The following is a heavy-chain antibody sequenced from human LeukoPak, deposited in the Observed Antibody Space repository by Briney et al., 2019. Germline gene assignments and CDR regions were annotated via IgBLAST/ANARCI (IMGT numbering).Heavy chain of an antibody. J-gene: IGHJ3*02. CDR1: GFTFSSYA. D-gene: IGHD6-6*01. CDR3: ARASLLRGAARLGAFDI. Sequence: GGSLRLSCAASGFTFSSYAMHWVRQALGKGLEWVAVISYDGSNKYYADSVKGRFTISRDNSKNTRYLQMNSLRAEDTAVYYCARASLLRGAARLGAFDIRGQGTMVTDSS. CDR2: ISYDGSNK. V-gene: IGHV3-30*04.